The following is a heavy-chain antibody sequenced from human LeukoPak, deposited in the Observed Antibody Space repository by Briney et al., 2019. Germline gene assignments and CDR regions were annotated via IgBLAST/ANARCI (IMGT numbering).Heavy chain of an antibody. J-gene: IGHJ4*02. CDR1: GFTFSSYA. Sequence: GGSLRLSCSASGFTFSSYAMHWVRQAPGKGLEWVSVLYSSGSPHYVDSVEGRFTISSDNSKNTLYLQMTSLRAEDTAVYYCARRGLSSAYDYWGQGTLVTVSS. CDR2: LYSSGSP. D-gene: IGHD3-22*01. CDR3: ARRGLSSAYDY. V-gene: IGHV3-53*01.